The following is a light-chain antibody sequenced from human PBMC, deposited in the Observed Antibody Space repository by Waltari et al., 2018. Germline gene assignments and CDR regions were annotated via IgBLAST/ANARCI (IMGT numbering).Light chain of an antibody. CDR3: GSYSGTTTYV. Sequence: QSALAQPASVSASPGQSVTISCTRTGSDVGGYNYVSWYQQQPGKVPKIIIYDVSVRPSGISSRFSGSKSGNTASLTISGLQAEDEADYYCGSYSGTTTYVFGTGTYVTVL. CDR1: GSDVGGYNY. CDR2: DVS. J-gene: IGLJ1*01. V-gene: IGLV2-14*03.